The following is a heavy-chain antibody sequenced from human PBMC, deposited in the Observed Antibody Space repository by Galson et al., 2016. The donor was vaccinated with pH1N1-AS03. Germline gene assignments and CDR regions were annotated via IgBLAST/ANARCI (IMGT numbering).Heavy chain of an antibody. Sequence: SVKVSCKASGYTFTDYALSRVRQAPGQGLEWMGWINPKSGGTKFDQKFQGRVTMTRDTTINTLYMELSSLRSDDTAIYFCARGYNVWTAFDYWGQGTLVTVSS. CDR3: ARGYNVWTAFDY. J-gene: IGHJ4*02. V-gene: IGHV1-2*02. CDR2: INPKSGGT. D-gene: IGHD3/OR15-3a*01. CDR1: GYTFTDYA.